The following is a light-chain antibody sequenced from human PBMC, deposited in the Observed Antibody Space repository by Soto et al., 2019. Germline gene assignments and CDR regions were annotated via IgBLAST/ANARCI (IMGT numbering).Light chain of an antibody. CDR3: QQYNNWPIT. V-gene: IGKV3D-15*01. J-gene: IGKJ3*01. Sequence: EIVLTQSPGTLSLSPGERATLSCRASQSVSNNYLAWYQQKPGQAPRLLIYGASNRATGIPARFSGSGSGTEFTLTISSLQSEDFAVYYCQQYNNWPITFGPGTKVDI. CDR2: GAS. CDR1: QSVSNN.